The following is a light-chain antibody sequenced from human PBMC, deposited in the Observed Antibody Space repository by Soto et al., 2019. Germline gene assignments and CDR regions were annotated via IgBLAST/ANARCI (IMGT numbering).Light chain of an antibody. V-gene: IGKV3-11*01. J-gene: IGKJ1*01. CDR1: QSVTNY. Sequence: EIFLTQSPDTLSLSPVERATLTCRASQSVTNYIAWYQQRPGQAPRLLIYDASNRATGVPARFSGSGSGTEFTLTISSLQSEDFAVYYCQQYNNWPRTFGQGTKVDIK. CDR3: QQYNNWPRT. CDR2: DAS.